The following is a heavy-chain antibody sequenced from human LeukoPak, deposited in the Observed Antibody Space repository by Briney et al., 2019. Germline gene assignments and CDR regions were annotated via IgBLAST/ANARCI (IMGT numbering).Heavy chain of an antibody. CDR1: GFTFSSCS. V-gene: IGHV3-21*01. CDR3: ARDPELIVVGAGYGMDV. CDR2: ISSSSSYI. Sequence: GGSLRLSCAASGFTFSSCSMNWVRQAPGKGLEWVSSISSSSSYIYYADSVKGRFTISRDNAKNSLYLQMNSLRAEDTAVYYCARDPELIVVGAGYGMDVWGQGTTVTVSS. D-gene: IGHD1-26*01. J-gene: IGHJ6*02.